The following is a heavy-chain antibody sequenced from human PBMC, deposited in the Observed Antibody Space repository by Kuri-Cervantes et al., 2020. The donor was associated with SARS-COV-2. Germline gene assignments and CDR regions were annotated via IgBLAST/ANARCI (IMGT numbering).Heavy chain of an antibody. J-gene: IGHJ4*02. CDR1: GFSLSTSGMR. CDR2: IDWNDDK. D-gene: IGHD3-9*01. Sequence: SGPTLVKPTQTLTLTCTFSGFSLSTSGMRVSWIRQPPGKALEWLAHIDWNDDKFYTTSLRTRLTISKDTSKNQVVLTMTNMDPVDTATYYCAHRGLRYFDWLLPFDYWGQGTLVTVSS. V-gene: IGHV2-70*12. CDR3: AHRGLRYFDWLLPFDY.